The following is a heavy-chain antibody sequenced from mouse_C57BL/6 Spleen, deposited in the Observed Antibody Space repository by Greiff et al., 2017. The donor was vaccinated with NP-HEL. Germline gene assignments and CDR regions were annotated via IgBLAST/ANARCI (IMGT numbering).Heavy chain of an antibody. Sequence: EVQLQEPGGGLVKPGGSLKLSCAASGFTFSSYAMSWVRQTPEKRLEWVATISDGGSYTYYPDNVKGRFTISRDNAKNNLYLQMSHLNSEDTAMYYCARDLPTTVVEGFAYWGQGTLVTVSA. J-gene: IGHJ3*01. V-gene: IGHV5-4*01. D-gene: IGHD1-1*01. CDR2: ISDGGSYT. CDR3: ARDLPTTVVEGFAY. CDR1: GFTFSSYA.